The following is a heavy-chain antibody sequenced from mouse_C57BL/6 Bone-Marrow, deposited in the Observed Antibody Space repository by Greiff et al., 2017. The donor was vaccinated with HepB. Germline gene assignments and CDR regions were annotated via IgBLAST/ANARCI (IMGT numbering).Heavy chain of an antibody. CDR1: GFTFSDYG. J-gene: IGHJ2*01. D-gene: IGHD2-1*01. V-gene: IGHV5-17*01. CDR3: ARPDGNYPLWNY. Sequence: EVKLMESGGGLVKPGGSLKLSCAASGFTFSDYGMHWVRQAPEKGLEWVAYISSGSSTIYYADTVKGRFTISRDNAKNTLFLQMTSLRSEDTAMYYCARPDGNYPLWNYWGQGTTLTVSS. CDR2: ISSGSSTI.